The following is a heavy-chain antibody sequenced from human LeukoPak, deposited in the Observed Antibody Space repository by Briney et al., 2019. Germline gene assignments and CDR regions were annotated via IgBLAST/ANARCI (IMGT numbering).Heavy chain of an antibody. D-gene: IGHD6-13*01. V-gene: IGHV1-18*01. Sequence: ASVKVSCKASGYTFTSYGISWVRQAPGQGLEWMGWISAYNGNTNYAQKLQGRVTMTTDTSTSTAYMELRSLRSDDTAVYYCAKMQAPAAAGSPLDYWGQGTLVTVSS. J-gene: IGHJ4*02. CDR3: AKMQAPAAAGSPLDY. CDR2: ISAYNGNT. CDR1: GYTFTSYG.